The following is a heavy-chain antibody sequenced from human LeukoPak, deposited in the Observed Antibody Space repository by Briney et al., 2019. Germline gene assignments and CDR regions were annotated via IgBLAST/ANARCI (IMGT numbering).Heavy chain of an antibody. CDR1: GFTFSSYW. V-gene: IGHV3-23*01. Sequence: GGSLRLSCAASGFTFSSYWMSWVRQAPGKGLEWVSSISGSGGSTYYADSVKGRFTISRDNSKNTLYLHMNSLRAEDTAVYYCAKDLTTVTTGDYWGQGTLVTVSS. CDR3: AKDLTTVTTGDY. CDR2: ISGSGGST. D-gene: IGHD4-17*01. J-gene: IGHJ4*02.